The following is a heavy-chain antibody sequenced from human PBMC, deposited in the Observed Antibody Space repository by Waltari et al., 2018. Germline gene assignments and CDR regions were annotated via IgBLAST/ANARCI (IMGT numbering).Heavy chain of an antibody. CDR3: ARASSRVVVVPAAIDYYYYMDV. CDR1: GGSFSGYY. Sequence: QVQLQQWGAGLLKPSETLSLTCAVYGGSFSGYYWSWIRQPPGKGREWIGEINHSGSTNYNPSLKSRVTISVDTSKNQFSLKLSSVTAADTAVYYCARASSRVVVVPAAIDYYYYMDVWGKGTTVTISS. V-gene: IGHV4-34*01. J-gene: IGHJ6*03. CDR2: INHSGST. D-gene: IGHD2-2*01.